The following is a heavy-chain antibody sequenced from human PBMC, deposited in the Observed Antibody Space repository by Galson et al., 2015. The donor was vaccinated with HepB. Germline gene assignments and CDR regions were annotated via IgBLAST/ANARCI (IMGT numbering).Heavy chain of an antibody. CDR3: ARVDSSSWSADAFDI. V-gene: IGHV3-30*04. J-gene: IGHJ3*02. Sequence: SLRLSCAASGFTFSSYAMHWVRQAPGKGLEWVAVISYDGSNKYYADSVKGRFTISRDNSKNTLYLQMNSLRAEDTAVYYCARVDSSSWSADAFDIWGQGTMVTVSS. D-gene: IGHD6-13*01. CDR2: ISYDGSNK. CDR1: GFTFSSYA.